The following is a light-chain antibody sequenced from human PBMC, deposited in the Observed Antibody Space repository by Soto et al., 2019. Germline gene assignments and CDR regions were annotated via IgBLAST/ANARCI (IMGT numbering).Light chain of an antibody. V-gene: IGKV3-20*01. CDR3: QQYGSSLG. Sequence: EIVLTQSPGTLSLSPGERATLSCRASQSVSSSYLAWYQQKPGQAPRLLIYGASSRATGIPDRFSGGGSGTDFTLTISRLEPEDFAVYYCQQYGSSLGFGGGTKVEIK. CDR2: GAS. J-gene: IGKJ4*02. CDR1: QSVSSSY.